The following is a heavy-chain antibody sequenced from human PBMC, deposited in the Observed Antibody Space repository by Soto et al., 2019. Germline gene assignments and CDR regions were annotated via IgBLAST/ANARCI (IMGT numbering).Heavy chain of an antibody. CDR1: GGSISSSNW. CDR3: ARDYSSSSGAFDY. Sequence: SETLSLTCAVSGGSISSSNWWSWVRQPPGKGLEWIGEIYHSGSTNYNPSLKSRVTISVDKSKNQFSLKLSSVTAADTAVYYCARDYSSSSGAFDYWGQGTLVTVSS. D-gene: IGHD6-6*01. V-gene: IGHV4-4*02. J-gene: IGHJ4*02. CDR2: IYHSGST.